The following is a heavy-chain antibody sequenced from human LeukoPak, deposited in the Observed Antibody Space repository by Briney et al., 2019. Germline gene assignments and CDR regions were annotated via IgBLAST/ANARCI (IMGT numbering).Heavy chain of an antibody. CDR1: GFTVSSNY. Sequence: GGSLRLSCAASGFTVSSNYMSWVRQAPGKGLEWVANIKQDGSEKYYVDSVKGRFTISRDNAKNSLYLQMNSLRAEDTAVYYCARDWYSNSFDYWGQGTLVTVSS. CDR2: IKQDGSEK. CDR3: ARDWYSNSFDY. D-gene: IGHD4-11*01. J-gene: IGHJ4*02. V-gene: IGHV3-7*01.